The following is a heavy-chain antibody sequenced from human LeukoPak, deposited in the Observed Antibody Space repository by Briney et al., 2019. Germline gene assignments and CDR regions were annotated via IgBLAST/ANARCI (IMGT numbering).Heavy chain of an antibody. D-gene: IGHD6-13*01. CDR1: GFTSSSYE. CDR2: ISSSGSTI. J-gene: IGHJ5*02. V-gene: IGHV3-48*03. CDR3: AKDSEGVYWFDP. Sequence: GGSLRLSCAASGFTSSSYEMNWVRQAPGKGLEWVSYISSSGSTIYYADSVKGRFTISRDNAKNSLYLQMNSLRAEDTAVYYCAKDSEGVYWFDPWGQGTLVTVSS.